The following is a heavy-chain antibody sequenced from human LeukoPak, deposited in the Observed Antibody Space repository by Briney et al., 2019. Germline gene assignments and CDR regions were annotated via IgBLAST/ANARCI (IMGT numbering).Heavy chain of an antibody. V-gene: IGHV3-30*04. D-gene: IGHD2-2*01. J-gene: IGHJ5*02. CDR2: ISYDGGNK. CDR3: ARDRCVSCPAWNWFDP. CDR1: GFTFNNYA. Sequence: PGGSLRLSCAASGFTFNNYAMHWVRQAPGKGLEWVAVISYDGGNKYYADSVKGRFTISRDDSKSTLYLQMNTLRAEDTAVYYCARDRCVSCPAWNWFDPWGQGTLVTVSP.